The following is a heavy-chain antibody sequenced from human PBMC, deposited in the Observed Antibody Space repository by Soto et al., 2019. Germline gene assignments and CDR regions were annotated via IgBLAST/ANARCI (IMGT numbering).Heavy chain of an antibody. CDR2: VYYGGST. CDR3: AREYGSSWFRFDN. Sequence: SETLSLTCTVSGGSISSAYEYWSWIRQPPGKGLEWIGYVYYGGSTHYRPSLKSRVIISVDTSKNQFSLRLSSVTAADTAVYYCAREYGSSWFRFDNWGQGTLVTVSS. CDR1: GGSISSAYEY. D-gene: IGHD6-13*01. V-gene: IGHV4-30-4*01. J-gene: IGHJ4*02.